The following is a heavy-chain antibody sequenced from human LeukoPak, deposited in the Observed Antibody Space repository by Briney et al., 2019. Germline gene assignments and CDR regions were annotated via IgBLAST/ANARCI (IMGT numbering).Heavy chain of an antibody. D-gene: IGHD3-16*01. Sequence: SETLSLTCTVSGYSISSGYYWGWIRQPPGKGLEWIGTLHHGATTYSNPSLKSRVSISEDTSNNQFSLRLTSVTAADTAVYFCARIMMPYYFDFWGPGSLVTVSS. J-gene: IGHJ4*02. CDR1: GYSISSGYY. CDR3: ARIMMPYYFDF. CDR2: LHHGATT. V-gene: IGHV4-38-2*02.